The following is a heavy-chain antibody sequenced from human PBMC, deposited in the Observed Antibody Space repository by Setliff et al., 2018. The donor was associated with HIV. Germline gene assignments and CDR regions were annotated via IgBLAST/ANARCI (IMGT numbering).Heavy chain of an antibody. D-gene: IGHD2-8*01. CDR1: GGSMSRVY. Sequence: SETLSLTCSVSGGSMSRVYWTWIRQPPGKGLEWIGYVSASGTTKYNPSLQSRVTISGDSSKNQFSLRLSSVTAADTAVYYCARDQRYCTNALCPEALDVWGKGTTVTVSS. CDR3: ARDQRYCTNALCPEALDV. V-gene: IGHV4-4*08. J-gene: IGHJ6*04. CDR2: VSASGTT.